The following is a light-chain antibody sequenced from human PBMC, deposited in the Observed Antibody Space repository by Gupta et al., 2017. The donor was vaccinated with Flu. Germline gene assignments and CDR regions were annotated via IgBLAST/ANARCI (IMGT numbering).Light chain of an antibody. CDR3: SSYAGNTYV. V-gene: IGLV2-8*01. CDR2: EVS. Sequence: QSALTQPPSASGSPGQSVTISCTGTSSDVGGYDYVSWYQPHPGKAPKVMIYEVSKRPSGVPDRFSGSKSGNSASLTVSGLQAEDEADYYCSSYAGNTYVFGTGTKVTVL. CDR1: SSDVGGYDY. J-gene: IGLJ1*01.